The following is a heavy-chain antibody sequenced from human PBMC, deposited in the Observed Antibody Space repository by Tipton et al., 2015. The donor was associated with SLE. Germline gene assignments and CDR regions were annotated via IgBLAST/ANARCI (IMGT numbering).Heavy chain of an antibody. CDR2: INHSGST. CDR1: GGSFSGYY. CDR3: ARSGYCSGGSCLGH. J-gene: IGHJ1*01. D-gene: IGHD2-15*01. Sequence: TLSLTCAVYGGSFSGYYWSWIRQPPGKGLEWIGEINHSGSTNYNPSLKSRVTISVDTSKNQFSLKLSSVTAADTAVYYCARSGYCSGGSCLGHWGQGTLVTVSS. V-gene: IGHV4-34*01.